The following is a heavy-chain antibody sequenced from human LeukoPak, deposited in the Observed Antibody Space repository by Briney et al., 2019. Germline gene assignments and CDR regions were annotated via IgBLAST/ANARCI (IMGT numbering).Heavy chain of an antibody. Sequence: SETLSLTCVLSGASISSNDYYWAWIRQPPGKGLEWIGTVYYSGSTYYNPSLKSRLTISVDTSNNSISLKVTSLTAADTAVYYCARHGNWEPFDYWGQGSLVTVSS. CDR1: GASISSNDYY. CDR3: ARHGNWEPFDY. CDR2: VYYSGST. V-gene: IGHV4-39*01. D-gene: IGHD1-1*01. J-gene: IGHJ4*02.